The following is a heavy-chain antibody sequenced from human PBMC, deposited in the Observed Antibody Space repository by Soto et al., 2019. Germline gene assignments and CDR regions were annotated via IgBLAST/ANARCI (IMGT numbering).Heavy chain of an antibody. CDR1: GFTFSSYA. D-gene: IGHD3-9*01. Sequence: EVQLLESGGGLVQPGGSLRLSCAASGFTFSSYAMSWVRQAPGKGLEWVSGVSGSGDYTFYADSVKGRLTISRDNSKNTLYLQMNSLRAEDTAVYYCAKDRYSDMLTGDNYYHYAMDVWGQGTTVTVSS. CDR3: AKDRYSDMLTGDNYYHYAMDV. J-gene: IGHJ6*02. CDR2: VSGSGDYT. V-gene: IGHV3-23*01.